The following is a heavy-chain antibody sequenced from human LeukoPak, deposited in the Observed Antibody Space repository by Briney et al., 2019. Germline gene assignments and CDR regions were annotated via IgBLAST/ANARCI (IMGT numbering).Heavy chain of an antibody. V-gene: IGHV1-69*05. Sequence: SVKVSCKASGGTFSSYAISWVRQAPGQGLEWMGGIIPIFGTANYAQKFQGRVTITTDESTSTAYMELSSLRSEDTAVYYCARDRGIAARPYYYYYYMDVWGKGTTVTVSS. CDR3: ARDRGIAARPYYYYYYMDV. CDR1: GGTFSSYA. D-gene: IGHD6-6*01. J-gene: IGHJ6*03. CDR2: IIPIFGTA.